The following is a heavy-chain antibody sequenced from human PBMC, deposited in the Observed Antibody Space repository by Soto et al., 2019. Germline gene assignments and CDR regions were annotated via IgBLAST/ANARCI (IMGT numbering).Heavy chain of an antibody. CDR2: INHSGGT. J-gene: IGHJ5*02. D-gene: IGHD2-15*01. CDR1: GGSFSGYY. Sequence: SETLSLTCAVYGGSFSGYYWTWIRQPPGKGLEWIGEINHSGGTNYNPSLESRVTISVDTSKNQFSLKLTSVTAADTAIYYCARDRVVDATFSKYNRFDPWGQGTLVTVSS. CDR3: ARDRVVDATFSKYNRFDP. V-gene: IGHV4-34*01.